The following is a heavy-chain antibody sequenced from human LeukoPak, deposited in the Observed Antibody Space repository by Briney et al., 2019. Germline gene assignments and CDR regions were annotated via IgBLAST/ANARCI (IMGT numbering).Heavy chain of an antibody. J-gene: IGHJ3*02. CDR1: GGSISSYY. CDR3: ARAPLYYYGSGHAFDI. Sequence: SETLSLTCTVSGGSISSYYWSWIRQPPGKGLEWIGYIYYSGSTNYNPSLKSRVTISVDTSKNQFSLKLSSVTAADTAVYYCARAPLYYYGSGHAFDIWGQGTMVTVSS. D-gene: IGHD3-10*01. CDR2: IYYSGST. V-gene: IGHV4-59*01.